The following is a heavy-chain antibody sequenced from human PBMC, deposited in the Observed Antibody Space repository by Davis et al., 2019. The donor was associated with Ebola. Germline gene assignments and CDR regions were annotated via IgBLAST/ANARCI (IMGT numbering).Heavy chain of an antibody. CDR3: ARGIGED. D-gene: IGHD2-21*01. Sequence: HTGGSLRLSCAASGFTFSSYWMHWVRQAPGKGLVWVSRNNSGGGLTTYADSVKGRFTISRDNAKNTLYLQMNSLRAEDTAVYYCARGIGEDWGQGTLVTVSS. V-gene: IGHV3-74*03. CDR2: NNSGGGLT. J-gene: IGHJ4*02. CDR1: GFTFSSYW.